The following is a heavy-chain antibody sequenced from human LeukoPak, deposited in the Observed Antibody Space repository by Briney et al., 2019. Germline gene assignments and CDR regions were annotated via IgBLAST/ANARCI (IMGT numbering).Heavy chain of an antibody. Sequence: WGSLRLSCAASGFTFRSYAMSWVRQAPGKGLEWVSAISGSGGSTYYADSVKGRFTISRDNSKNTLYLQMNSRRAEDTAVYYCAKSPYGDEGYWGQGTLVTVSS. D-gene: IGHD4-17*01. J-gene: IGHJ4*02. CDR1: GFTFRSYA. CDR3: AKSPYGDEGY. CDR2: ISGSGGST. V-gene: IGHV3-23*01.